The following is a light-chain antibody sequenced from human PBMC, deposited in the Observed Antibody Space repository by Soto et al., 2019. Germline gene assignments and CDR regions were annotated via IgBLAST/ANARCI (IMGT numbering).Light chain of an antibody. CDR3: QQYNDSFPYT. V-gene: IGKV1-17*01. Sequence: DLQMTQSPSSLSASLGDRVTITCRGSQGIRNDLGWYQQKPGKAPKRLIYAAYSLQSGVPSRFSGSGSGTEFTLTTSSLQPDDFATYYCQQYNDSFPYTCGQGTKVDIK. J-gene: IGKJ2*01. CDR1: QGIRND. CDR2: AAY.